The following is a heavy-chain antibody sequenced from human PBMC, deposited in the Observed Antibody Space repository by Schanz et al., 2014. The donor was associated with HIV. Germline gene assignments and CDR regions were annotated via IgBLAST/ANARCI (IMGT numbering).Heavy chain of an antibody. CDR1: GFIFDDYA. V-gene: IGHV3-9*01. CDR3: AKDITLWSGPPSFHP. J-gene: IGHJ5*02. Sequence: EVQLVESGGGLVQPGRGVRVEREASGFIFDDYAMQWVCQTPGEGLEWVSSISWSGRNVYYADSVKGRFSISRDNGKNFLYLQMNSLRIEDTALYYCAKDITLWSGPPSFHPSAQGTLVTVSS. CDR2: ISWSGRNV. D-gene: IGHD3-10*01.